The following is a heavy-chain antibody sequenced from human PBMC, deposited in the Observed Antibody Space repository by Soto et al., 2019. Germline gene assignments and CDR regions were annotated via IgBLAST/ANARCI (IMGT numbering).Heavy chain of an antibody. D-gene: IGHD1-26*01. J-gene: IGHJ4*02. CDR2: IYHSGGV. Sequence: QVQLQESGPGLVKPSETLSLTCTVSGGSISTYYWNWIRQPPGKGLEWIGYIYHSGGVTYNPSLKSRVTISVDTSKNQFSLKLSSVTAADPAVYYCARDTTSGSYWDYWGQGTLVTVSS. V-gene: IGHV4-59*01. CDR3: ARDTTSGSYWDY. CDR1: GGSISTYY.